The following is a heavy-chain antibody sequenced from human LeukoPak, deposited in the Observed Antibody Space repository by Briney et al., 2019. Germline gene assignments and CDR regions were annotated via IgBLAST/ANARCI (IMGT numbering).Heavy chain of an antibody. CDR2: ISSSGSTI. Sequence: PGGSLRLSCAASGFTFSDYYMSWIRQAPGKGLEWVSYISSSGSTIYYADSVKGRFTISRDNAKNTLYLQMNSLRTEDTAVYYCARTENYDYLWGSFDYWGQGTLVTVSS. CDR3: ARTENYDYLWGSFDY. D-gene: IGHD3-16*01. CDR1: GFTFSDYY. J-gene: IGHJ4*02. V-gene: IGHV3-11*04.